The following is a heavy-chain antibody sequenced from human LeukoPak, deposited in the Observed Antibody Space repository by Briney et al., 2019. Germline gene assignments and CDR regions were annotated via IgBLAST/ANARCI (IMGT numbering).Heavy chain of an antibody. CDR3: ASHTRRWLQFDY. J-gene: IGHJ4*02. V-gene: IGHV4-39*01. Sequence: SETLSLTCTVSGGSTSSSSYYWGWIRQPPGKGLEWIGSIYYSGSTYYNPSLKSRVTISVDTSKNQFSLKLSSVTAADTAVYYCASHTRRWLQFDYWGQGTLVTVSS. CDR1: GGSTSSSSYY. D-gene: IGHD5-24*01. CDR2: IYYSGST.